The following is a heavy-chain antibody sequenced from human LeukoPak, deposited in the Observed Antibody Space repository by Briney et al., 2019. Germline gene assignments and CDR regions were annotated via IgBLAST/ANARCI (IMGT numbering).Heavy chain of an antibody. D-gene: IGHD5-12*01. Sequence: ASVRVSCKASGYTFTGYYIHWVRQAPGQGLEWLGWISPNTGGTHYAQNFQDRVTVTRDTSISTAYMDLSRLRSDDTAVYYCARDRGYSGYDVWGQGTLVTVYS. CDR1: GYTFTGYY. CDR2: ISPNTGGT. J-gene: IGHJ4*02. CDR3: ARDRGYSGYDV. V-gene: IGHV1-2*02.